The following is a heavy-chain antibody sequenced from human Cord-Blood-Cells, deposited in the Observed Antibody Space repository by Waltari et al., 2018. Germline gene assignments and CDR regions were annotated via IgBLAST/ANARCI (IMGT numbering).Heavy chain of an antibody. V-gene: IGHV1-3*01. J-gene: IGHJ2*01. Sequence: QVQLVQSGAEVKKPGASVKVSCKASGYTFTSYAMHWVRQAPGQRLEWMGWINAGNGNTKYSQKFQGRVTITRDTSASTAYMELSSLRSEDTAVYYCARGGGKRGWYFDLWGRGTLVTVSS. D-gene: IGHD3-16*01. CDR1: GYTFTSYA. CDR2: INAGNGNT. CDR3: ARGGGKRGWYFDL.